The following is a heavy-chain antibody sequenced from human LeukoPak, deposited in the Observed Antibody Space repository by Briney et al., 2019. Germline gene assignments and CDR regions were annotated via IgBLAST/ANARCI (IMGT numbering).Heavy chain of an antibody. CDR3: AKGLYSGYDSYFDY. CDR2: ISWNSGSI. CDR1: GFTFSNYA. Sequence: GGSLRLSCSASGFTFSNYAMSWVRQAPGKGLEWVSGISWNSGSIGYADSVKGRFTISRDNAKNSLYLQMNSLRAEDTALYYCAKGLYSGYDSYFDYWGQGTLVTVSS. D-gene: IGHD5-12*01. J-gene: IGHJ4*02. V-gene: IGHV3-9*01.